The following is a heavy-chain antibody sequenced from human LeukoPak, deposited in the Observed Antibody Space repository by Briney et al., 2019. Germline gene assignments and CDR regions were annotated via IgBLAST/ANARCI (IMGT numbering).Heavy chain of an antibody. CDR3: ARTPCSGGSCYDSAVDY. D-gene: IGHD2-15*01. V-gene: IGHV3-74*01. CDR1: GFTFSSYW. J-gene: IGHJ4*02. Sequence: GGSLRPSCAASGFTFSSYWMHWVRQAPGKGLVWVSRINSDGSSTSYADSVKGRFTISRDNAKNTLYLQMNSLRAEDTAVYYCARTPCSGGSCYDSAVDYWGQGTLVTVSS. CDR2: INSDGSST.